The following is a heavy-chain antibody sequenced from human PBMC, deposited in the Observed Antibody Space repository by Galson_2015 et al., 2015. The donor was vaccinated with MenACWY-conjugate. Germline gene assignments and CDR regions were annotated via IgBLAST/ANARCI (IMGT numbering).Heavy chain of an antibody. V-gene: IGHV6-1*01. J-gene: IGHJ5*02. Sequence: CAISGDSVSSHSAAWNRIRQSPSRGLEWLGRTYYRSKWYNDYAVSVKSRITINPDTSKNQFSLHLNSVTTEGTALYYCARVRGGSHNWVDPWRQATLGTVSS. D-gene: IGHD2-15*01. CDR3: ARVRGGSHNWVDP. CDR1: GDSVSSHSAA. CDR2: TYYRSKWYN.